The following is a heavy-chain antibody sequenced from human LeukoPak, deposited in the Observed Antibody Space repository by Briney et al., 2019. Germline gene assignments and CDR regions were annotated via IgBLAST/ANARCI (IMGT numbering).Heavy chain of an antibody. CDR2: IYHSGST. J-gene: IGHJ4*02. D-gene: IGHD4-23*01. CDR1: GYSISSGYY. CDR3: PRHMTTVVTASVY. V-gene: IGHV4-38-2*01. Sequence: SETLSLTCAVSGYSISSGYYWDWIRQPPGKGLEWIGSIYHSGSTYYNPSLKSRVTISVDTSKNQFSLKLSSVTAADTAVYYCPRHMTTVVTASVYWCQGTLVTGSS.